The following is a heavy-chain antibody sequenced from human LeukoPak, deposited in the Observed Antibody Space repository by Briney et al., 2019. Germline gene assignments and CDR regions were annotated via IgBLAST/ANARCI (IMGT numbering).Heavy chain of an antibody. J-gene: IGHJ4*02. CDR1: GYTFTSYD. CDR3: ARTLVGSTTPNFDY. Sequence: ASVKVSCKASGYTFTSYDINWVRQAPGQGLEWMGGIIPISGTANYAQKFQGRVTISAEESTSTAYMEVSSLRSEDTAVYYCARTLVGSTTPNFDYWGQGTLVTVSS. CDR2: IIPISGTA. D-gene: IGHD1-26*01. V-gene: IGHV1-69*13.